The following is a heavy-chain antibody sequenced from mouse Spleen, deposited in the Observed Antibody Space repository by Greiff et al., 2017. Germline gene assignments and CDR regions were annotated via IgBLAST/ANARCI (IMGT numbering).Heavy chain of an antibody. CDR2: IDPENGDT. D-gene: IGHD2-1*01. CDR3: TTSTMVTTVFDY. J-gene: IGHJ2*01. Sequence: VQLQQSGAELVRPGASVKLSCTASGFNIKDDYMHWVKQRPEQGLEWIGWIDPENGDTEYASKFQGKATITADTSSNTAYLQLSSLTSEDTAVYYCTTSTMVTTVFDYWGQGTTLTVSS. V-gene: IGHV14-4*01. CDR1: GFNIKDDY.